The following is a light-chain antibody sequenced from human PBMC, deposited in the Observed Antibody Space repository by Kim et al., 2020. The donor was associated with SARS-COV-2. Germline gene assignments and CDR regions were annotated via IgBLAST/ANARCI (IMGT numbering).Light chain of an antibody. V-gene: IGKV3-15*01. CDR1: QSVSSN. Sequence: ALSVSPGERATLSCRASQSVSSNLAWYQQKPGQAPRLLIYGASTRATGIPARFSGSGSGTEFTLTISSLQSEDFAVYYCQQSGRTFGQGTKVDIK. CDR2: GAS. J-gene: IGKJ1*01. CDR3: QQSGRT.